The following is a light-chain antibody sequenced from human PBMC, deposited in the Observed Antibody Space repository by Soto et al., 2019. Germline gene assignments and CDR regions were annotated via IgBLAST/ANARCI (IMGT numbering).Light chain of an antibody. CDR2: GAS. CDR3: PHYCGWVKT. J-gene: IGKJ2*01. CDR1: QNVNNN. Sequence: EIVMTQSPATLSVSPGERATLSCRASQNVNNNLAWYQQKPGQAPRLLIYGASARATGVPARFSGSGSGTEFTLTITSLQSEDCAVYYCPHYCGWVKTFGQGTKLEIK. V-gene: IGKV3-15*01.